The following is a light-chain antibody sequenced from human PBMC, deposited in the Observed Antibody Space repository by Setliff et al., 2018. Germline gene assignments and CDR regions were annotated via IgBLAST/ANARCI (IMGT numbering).Light chain of an antibody. CDR1: SIGDKS. CDR2: DDS. CDR3: QVWDPASDHRV. Sequence: SYELTQPPSESVAPGKTARITCGGHSIGDKSVHWYQQKPGQAPVLVVYDDSDRPSGIPGRFSGSNSGNTATLTISRVEAGDEADYYCQVWDPASDHRVFGTGTKVTVL. J-gene: IGLJ1*01. V-gene: IGLV3-21*03.